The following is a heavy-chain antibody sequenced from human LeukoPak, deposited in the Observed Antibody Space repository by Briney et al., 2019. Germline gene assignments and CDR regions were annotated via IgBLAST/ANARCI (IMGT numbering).Heavy chain of an antibody. D-gene: IGHD2-2*01. Sequence: GGSLRLSCAASTFTFSNYWMRWVRQAPGKGREWVANINQNGSEKYYADSVKGRFTFSRDDAKNSLYLQMNCLRAEDTAVYYCARAQSGHCSSTSCYDYGMDVWGQGTTVTVSS. CDR1: TFTFSNYW. CDR3: ARAQSGHCSSTSCYDYGMDV. J-gene: IGHJ6*02. V-gene: IGHV3-7*01. CDR2: INQNGSEK.